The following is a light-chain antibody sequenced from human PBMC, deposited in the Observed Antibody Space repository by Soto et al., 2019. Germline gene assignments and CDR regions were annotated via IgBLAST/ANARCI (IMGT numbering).Light chain of an antibody. V-gene: IGLV2-14*02. CDR2: EGS. CDR3: SSYTTSNTWL. CDR1: NSDVGTYEL. J-gene: IGLJ3*02. Sequence: QSALTQPASVSGSPGQSITISCTGTNSDVGTYELVSWYQQHPGRAPKLMIYEGSKRPSGVSNRFSGSKSANTASLTISGLQADDEADYYCSSYTTSNTWLFGGGTKLTVL.